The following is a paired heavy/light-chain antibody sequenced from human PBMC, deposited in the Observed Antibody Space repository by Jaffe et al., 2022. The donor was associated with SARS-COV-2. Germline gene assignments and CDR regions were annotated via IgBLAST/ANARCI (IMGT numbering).Light chain of an antibody. J-gene: IGKJ2*01. CDR1: QSVSSTY. CDR3: QHYGSSHT. V-gene: IGKV3-20*01. Sequence: EIVLTQSPGTLSLSPGERATLSCRASQSVSSTYLAWYQQKPGQAPRLLIYGTSSRATGIPDRFSGSGSGTDFTLTISRLEPEDFAVYYCQHYGSSHTFGQGTKLEIK. CDR2: GTS.
Heavy chain of an antibody. CDR2: ISANGGST. J-gene: IGHJ4*02. V-gene: IGHV3-23*04. CDR1: GFTFRTAV. Sequence: EVQLVESGGGLVQPGGSLRVSCAASGFTFRTAVMAWVRQAPGEGLEWVSLISANGGSTSYADSVKGRFTISRDNSKNTLYLQMNSLRAEDTAVYYCATASRPLDWLCYFFNYWGQGALVTVSS. CDR3: ATASRPLDWLCYFFNY. D-gene: IGHD3-3*01.